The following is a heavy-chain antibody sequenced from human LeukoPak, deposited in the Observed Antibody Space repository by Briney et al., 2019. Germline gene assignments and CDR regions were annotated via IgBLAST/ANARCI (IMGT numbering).Heavy chain of an antibody. CDR1: GXTXXRYX. CDR2: XSSSSSTI. CDR3: ARVNDFWSGYPHYFDY. J-gene: IGHJ4*02. V-gene: IGHV3-48*01. D-gene: IGHD3-3*01. Sequence: GGXXXXSXXXXGXTXXRYXMNWVRQAPGKGLEXXSYXSSSSSTIYYADSVEGRFTISRDNAKNSLYLQMNSLRAEDTAVYYCARVNDFWSGYPHYFDYWGQGTLVTVSS.